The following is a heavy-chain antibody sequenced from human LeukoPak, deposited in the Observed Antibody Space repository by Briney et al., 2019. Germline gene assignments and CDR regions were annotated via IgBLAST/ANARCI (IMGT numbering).Heavy chain of an antibody. CDR3: AGDRDYYDSSGYHY. J-gene: IGHJ4*02. V-gene: IGHV3-53*01. D-gene: IGHD3-22*01. CDR1: EFTVSSNY. Sequence: GGSLRLSCAASEFTVSSNYMSWVRQAPGKGLERVSTIYSGGGTYYADSVKGRFTISRDNSRNTLYLQMNSLRAEDTAVYYCAGDRDYYDSSGYHYWGQGTLVTVSS. CDR2: IYSGGGT.